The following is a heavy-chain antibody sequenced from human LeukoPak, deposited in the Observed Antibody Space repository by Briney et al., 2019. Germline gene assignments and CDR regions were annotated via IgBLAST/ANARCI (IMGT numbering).Heavy chain of an antibody. CDR1: GFTFSSYG. D-gene: IGHD2-2*01. J-gene: IGHJ5*02. CDR2: ISYDGSNK. CDR3: ARGGRYCSSTSCYRHWFDP. V-gene: IGHV3-30*03. Sequence: GGSLRLSCAASGFTFSSYGMHWVRQAPGKGLEGVAVISYDGSNKYYADSVKGRFTISRDNSKNTLYLQMNSLRAEDTAVYYCARGGRYCSSTSCYRHWFDPWGQGTLVTVSS.